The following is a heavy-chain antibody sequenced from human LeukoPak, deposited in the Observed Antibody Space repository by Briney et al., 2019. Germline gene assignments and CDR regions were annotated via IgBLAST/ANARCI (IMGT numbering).Heavy chain of an antibody. CDR2: IKNKIDGGTI. CDR3: TTDPMVPTTHSFYCGMDV. Sequence: GGSLRLSCAASGFTFTNAWMNWVRQAPGKGLEWVGRIKNKIDGGTIDYAAPVKYRFTISRDDSQDTLYLQMDSLKTEDTAVYYCTTDPMVPTTHSFYCGMDVWGQGTTVTVSS. V-gene: IGHV3-15*07. J-gene: IGHJ6*02. CDR1: GFTFTNAW. D-gene: IGHD1-1*01.